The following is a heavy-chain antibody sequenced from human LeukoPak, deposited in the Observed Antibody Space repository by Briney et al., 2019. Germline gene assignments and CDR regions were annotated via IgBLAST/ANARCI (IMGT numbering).Heavy chain of an antibody. CDR3: AREVRKTTAVTAFDY. Sequence: ASVKVSCKASGYTFTDYFMHWVRQAPGQGLEWMGWINPNSGGTKYAQKFQGRVTMTRDTSISTAYMELSRLRSDDTAVYYCAREVRKTTAVTAFDYWGQGTLVTVSS. J-gene: IGHJ4*02. CDR2: INPNSGGT. D-gene: IGHD4-23*01. V-gene: IGHV1-2*02. CDR1: GYTFTDYF.